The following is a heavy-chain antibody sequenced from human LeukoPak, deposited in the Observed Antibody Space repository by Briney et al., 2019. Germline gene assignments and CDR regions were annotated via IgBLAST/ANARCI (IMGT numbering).Heavy chain of an antibody. CDR1: GYSISSGYY. J-gene: IGHJ4*02. CDR3: ARSSPVGPPNLPVDTAMDTNFDY. Sequence: PSETLSLTCTVSGYSISSGYYWGWIRQPPGKGLEWIGSIYHSGSTYYNPSLKSRVTISVDTSKNQFSLKLSSVTAADTAVYYCARSSPVGPPNLPVDTAMDTNFDYWGQGTLVTVSS. D-gene: IGHD5-18*01. CDR2: IYHSGST. V-gene: IGHV4-38-2*02.